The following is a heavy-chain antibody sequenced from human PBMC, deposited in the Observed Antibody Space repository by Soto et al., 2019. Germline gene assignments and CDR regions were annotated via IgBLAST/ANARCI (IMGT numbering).Heavy chain of an antibody. CDR1: GFTFDDYT. V-gene: IGHV3-43*01. CDR3: AKGDTGTTGSFDY. Sequence: PGGSLRLSCAASGFTFDDYTMHWVRQAPGKGLEWVSLISWDGGSTYYADSVKGRFTISRDNSKNSLYLQMNSLRTEDTALYYCAKGDTGTTGSFDYWGQGTLVTSPQ. D-gene: IGHD1-1*01. CDR2: ISWDGGST. J-gene: IGHJ4*02.